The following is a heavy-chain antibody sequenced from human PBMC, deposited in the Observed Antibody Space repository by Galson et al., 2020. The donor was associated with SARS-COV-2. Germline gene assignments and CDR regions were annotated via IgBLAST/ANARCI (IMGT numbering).Heavy chain of an antibody. Sequence: GESLKISCAASGFTFSSDGMHWVRQAPGKLLEWVAVISYDGSNKYYADSVKGRFTISRDNSKNTLYLQMNSLRAEDTAVYYCAKDTTIVVVPAAIVDYWGQGTLVTVSS. CDR3: AKDTTIVVVPAAIVDY. V-gene: IGHV3-30*18. D-gene: IGHD2-2*02. CDR1: GFTFSSDG. J-gene: IGHJ4*02. CDR2: ISYDGSNK.